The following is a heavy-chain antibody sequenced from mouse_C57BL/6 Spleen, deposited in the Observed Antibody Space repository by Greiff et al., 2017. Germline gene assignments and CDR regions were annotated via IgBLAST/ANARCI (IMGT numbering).Heavy chain of an antibody. CDR1: GYSFTSYY. CDR3: ARWGYYGSSPFFDY. V-gene: IGHV1-66*01. J-gene: IGHJ2*01. D-gene: IGHD1-1*01. CDR2: IYPGSGNT. Sequence: VQLQQPGPELVKPGASVKISCKASGYSFTSYYIHWVKQRPGPGLEVIGWIYPGSGNTKYNEKFKGKATLTADTSSSTAYMQLSSLTSEVSAVYSGARWGYYGSSPFFDYWGQGTTLTVSS.